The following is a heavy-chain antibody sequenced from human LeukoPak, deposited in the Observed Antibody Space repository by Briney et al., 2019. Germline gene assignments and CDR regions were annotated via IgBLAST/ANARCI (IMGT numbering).Heavy chain of an antibody. V-gene: IGHV4-61*05. CDR3: ARRVLGYCSSTSCEYYFDY. CDR1: GGSISSRSYY. CDR2: IYTSGST. D-gene: IGHD2-2*01. Sequence: SETLSLTCNVSGGSISSRSYYWSWIRQPPGKGLEWIGYIYTSGSTNYNPSLKSRVTISVDTSKNQFSLKLSSVTAADTAVYYCARRVLGYCSSTSCEYYFDYWGQGTLVTVSS. J-gene: IGHJ4*02.